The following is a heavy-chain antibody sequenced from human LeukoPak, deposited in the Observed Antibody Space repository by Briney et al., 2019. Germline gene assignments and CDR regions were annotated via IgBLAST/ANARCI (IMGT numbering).Heavy chain of an antibody. D-gene: IGHD3-10*01. V-gene: IGHV3-23*01. CDR3: ARAKPKNMVRGLIMRRESRYYFDY. J-gene: IGHJ4*02. Sequence: PGGSLRLSCAASGFTFSSYEMNWVRQAPGKGLEWVSGVSGGGDTTYYADSVKGRFTISRDNSKSTLYIQMNSLRAEDTAVYYCARAKPKNMVRGLIMRRESRYYFDYWGQGTLVTVSS. CDR1: GFTFSSYE. CDR2: VSGGGDTT.